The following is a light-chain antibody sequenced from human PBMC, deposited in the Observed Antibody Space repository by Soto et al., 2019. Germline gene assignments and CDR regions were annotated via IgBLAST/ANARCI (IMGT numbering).Light chain of an antibody. CDR3: QQYNSYKT. J-gene: IGKJ1*01. CDR1: QTIRNQ. CDR2: DSS. Sequence: DIPMTQSPSTLSASVGDRVTITCRASQTIRNQLAWYQQKPGKAHKVLIYDSSSLESGVPSRFSGSRSGTEFHITISSLPRDDFATYYCQQYNSYKTFGQGTKVEIK. V-gene: IGKV1-5*01.